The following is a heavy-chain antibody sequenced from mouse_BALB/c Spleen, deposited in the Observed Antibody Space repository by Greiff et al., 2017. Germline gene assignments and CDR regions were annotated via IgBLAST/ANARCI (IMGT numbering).Heavy chain of an antibody. CDR2: INPSTGYT. V-gene: IGHV1-7*01. CDR1: GYTFTSYW. CDR3: ARRKKKYGHDAMDY. D-gene: IGHD5-1-1*01. Sequence: VQLQQSGAELAKPGASVKMSCKASGYTFTSYWMHWVKQRPGQGLEWIGYINPSTGYTEYNQKFKDKATLTADKSSSTAYMQLSSLTSEDSAVYYCARRKKKYGHDAMDYGGKGTP. J-gene: IGHJ4*01.